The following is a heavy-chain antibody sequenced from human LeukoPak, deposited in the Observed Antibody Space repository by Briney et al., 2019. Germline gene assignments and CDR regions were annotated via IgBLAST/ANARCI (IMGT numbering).Heavy chain of an antibody. CDR1: GGSFSGYY. J-gene: IGHJ6*03. V-gene: IGHV4-34*01. D-gene: IGHD3-10*01. CDR2: INHSGST. CDR3: ARGLVVTMVRGVTPSSPRRPGRYYYMDV. Sequence: KSSETLSLTCAVYGGSFSGYYWSWIRQPPGKGLEWIGEINHSGSTNYNPSLKSRVTISVDTSKNQFSLKLSSVTAADTAAYYCARGLVVTMVRGVTPSSPRRPGRYYYMDVWGKGTTVTVSS.